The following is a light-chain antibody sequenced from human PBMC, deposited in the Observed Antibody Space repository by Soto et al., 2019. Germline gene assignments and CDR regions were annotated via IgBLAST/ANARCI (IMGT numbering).Light chain of an antibody. CDR2: AAS. CDR3: QKYESLPYT. V-gene: IGKV1-27*01. J-gene: IGKJ3*01. Sequence: TQSPASVSASVGDRVTITGRGSQGISSYLAWYQQKPGKVPSLLIYAASTLQSGVPSRFSGSGSGTDFTLTISSLQPEDVATYYCQKYESLPYTFGPGTKVDIK. CDR1: QGISSY.